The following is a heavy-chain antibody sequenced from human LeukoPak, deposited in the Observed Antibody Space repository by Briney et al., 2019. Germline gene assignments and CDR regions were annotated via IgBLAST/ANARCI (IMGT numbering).Heavy chain of an antibody. CDR2: ISSSSSYI. CDR3: AKDREPYTYYYYMDV. Sequence: GGSLRLSCAASGFTFSSYSMNWVRQAPGKGLEWVSSISSSSSYIYYADSVKGRFTISRDNAKNSLYLQMNSLRAADTAVYYCAKDREPYTYYYYMDVWGKGTTVTISS. J-gene: IGHJ6*03. CDR1: GFTFSSYS. V-gene: IGHV3-21*04. D-gene: IGHD1-26*01.